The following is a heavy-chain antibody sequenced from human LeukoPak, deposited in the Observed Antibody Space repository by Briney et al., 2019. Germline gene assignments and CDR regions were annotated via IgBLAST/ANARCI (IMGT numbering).Heavy chain of an antibody. J-gene: IGHJ5*02. D-gene: IGHD6-13*01. V-gene: IGHV1-24*01. Sequence: ASVKVSCKVSGYTLTKLSMQWVRQAPGKGLEWMGGFDPEDGETIYAQKFQGRVTMTEDTSTDTAYMELSSLRSEDTAVYYCATLRHSSSWLNWFDPLGQGTLVTVSS. CDR1: GYTLTKLS. CDR2: FDPEDGET. CDR3: ATLRHSSSWLNWFDP.